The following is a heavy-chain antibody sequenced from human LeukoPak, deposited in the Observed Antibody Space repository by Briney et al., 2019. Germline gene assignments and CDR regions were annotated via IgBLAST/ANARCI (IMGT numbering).Heavy chain of an antibody. Sequence: PGGSLRLSCATSGFRFSAYWMSWVRRAPGKGLEWVANIKQDGSEKYYVDSVKGRFTISRDNAKNSLYLQMNSLRAEDTAVYYCARPGTYYRSLDPWGQGTLVTVSS. J-gene: IGHJ5*02. V-gene: IGHV3-7*01. CDR2: IKQDGSEK. CDR1: GFRFSAYW. D-gene: IGHD1-26*01. CDR3: ARPGTYYRSLDP.